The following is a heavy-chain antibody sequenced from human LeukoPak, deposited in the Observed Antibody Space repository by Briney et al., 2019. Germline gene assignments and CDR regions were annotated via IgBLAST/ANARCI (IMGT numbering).Heavy chain of an antibody. D-gene: IGHD3-3*01. CDR3: ARVSERITIFGVVIAYFDY. V-gene: IGHV1-18*01. CDR2: IGAYNGNK. Sequence: GASVRVSCKASGYTFTSYGISWVRQAPGQGLEWMGWIGAYNGNKNYAQKLQGRVTMTTDTSTSTAYMERRSLRSDDTAVYYGARVSERITIFGVVIAYFDYWGQGTLVTVSS. CDR1: GYTFTSYG. J-gene: IGHJ4*02.